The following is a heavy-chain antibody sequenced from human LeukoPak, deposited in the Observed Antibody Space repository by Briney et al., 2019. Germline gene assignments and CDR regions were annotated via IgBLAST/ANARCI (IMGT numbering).Heavy chain of an antibody. CDR2: INNDGNGT. J-gene: IGHJ5*02. CDR1: GFTFSSYW. Sequence: GGSLRLSCAASGFTFSSYWMHWVRQAPGKGPVWVSRINNDGNGTTYADSVKGRFTISRDDAKNTLYLQMNSLRAEDTAVYYCVRGGESTWSWGQGTLVTASS. CDR3: VRGGESTWS. V-gene: IGHV3-74*01. D-gene: IGHD2-15*01.